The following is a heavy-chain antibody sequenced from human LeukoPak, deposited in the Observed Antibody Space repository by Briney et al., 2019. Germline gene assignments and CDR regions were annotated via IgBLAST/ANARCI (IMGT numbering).Heavy chain of an antibody. CDR2: FDPEDGET. V-gene: IGHV1-24*01. CDR1: GYSLTELS. CDR3: AKDKSMSYSYYGMDV. J-gene: IGHJ6*02. Sequence: ASVKVSCKVSGYSLTELSIHWVRQAPGKGLEWMGGFDPEDGETVYAQKFQGRVTITADKSTSTAYMELRSLTSEDTAVYFCAKDKSMSYSYYGMDVWGQGTTVTVSS.